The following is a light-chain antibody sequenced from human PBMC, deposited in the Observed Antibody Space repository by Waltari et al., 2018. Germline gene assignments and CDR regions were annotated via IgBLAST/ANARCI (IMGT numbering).Light chain of an antibody. Sequence: DIQMTQSPSTLSASVGDRVTITCRASQSISNWLAWYQQKPGKAPKDLIFDASDLESGVPSRFSGSGSGTEFTLTISSLQPDDFATYYCQQYNSYSPGMFGQGTKVDIK. CDR1: QSISNW. V-gene: IGKV1-5*01. J-gene: IGKJ1*01. CDR3: QQYNSYSPGM. CDR2: DAS.